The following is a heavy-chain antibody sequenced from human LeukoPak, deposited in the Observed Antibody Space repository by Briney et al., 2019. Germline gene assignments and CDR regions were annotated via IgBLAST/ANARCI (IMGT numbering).Heavy chain of an antibody. V-gene: IGHV1-69*04. D-gene: IGHD2-15*01. CDR1: GGAFSSYA. CDR3: ARDGYCSGGSCLQAKYYYYYGMDV. CDR2: IIPIFGIA. Sequence: SVKVSCKATGGAFSSYAISWVRQAPGQGLEWMGRIIPIFGIANYAQKFQGRVTITADKSTSTAYMELSSLRSEDTAVYYCARDGYCSGGSCLQAKYYYYYGMDVWGQGTTVTVSS. J-gene: IGHJ6*02.